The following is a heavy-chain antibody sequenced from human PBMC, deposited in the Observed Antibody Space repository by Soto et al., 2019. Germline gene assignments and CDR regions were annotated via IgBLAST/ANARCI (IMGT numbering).Heavy chain of an antibody. J-gene: IGHJ5*02. Sequence: PSETLSLTCTVSGASVNSENYYWSWIRQPPGKGLEWIGYVYYSGSTNYNPSLKSRATISLDTYKNQFSLKMTSMTSADTAFYYCARGVLRFLQWLDPWGQGTLVTV. D-gene: IGHD3-3*01. CDR1: GASVNSENYY. V-gene: IGHV4-61*01. CDR3: ARGVLRFLQWLDP. CDR2: VYYSGST.